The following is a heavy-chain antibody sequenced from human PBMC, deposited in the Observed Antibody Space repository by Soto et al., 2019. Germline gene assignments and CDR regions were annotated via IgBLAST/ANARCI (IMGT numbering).Heavy chain of an antibody. CDR2: VYYSDSI. D-gene: IGHD2-8*02. CDR1: GGSISSGY. CDR3: ARASFGTAGASPDP. J-gene: IGHJ5*02. Sequence: QVHLQESGPGLVKPSETLSLTCSVSGGSISSGYWSWIRQPPGKGLEWIGYVYYSDSINYNPSLGSRDXIXXXTXXNPLSLLASSVTAADPAVYSCARASFGTAGASPDPWGRGALFTLCS. V-gene: IGHV4-59*01.